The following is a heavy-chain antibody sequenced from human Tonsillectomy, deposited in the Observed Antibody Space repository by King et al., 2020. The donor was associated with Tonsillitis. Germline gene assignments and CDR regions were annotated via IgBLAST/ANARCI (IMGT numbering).Heavy chain of an antibody. J-gene: IGHJ6*02. CDR2: ISSSSSTI. V-gene: IGHV3-48*01. D-gene: IGHD2/OR15-2a*01. CDR3: ARSTFGMDV. Sequence: EVQLVESGGGLVQPGGSLRLSCAASGFTFSSYSMNWVRQAPGKGLEWVSYISSSSSTIYYADSLKGRFTISRDNAKNSLYLQMNSLRAEDTAVYYCARSTFGMDVWGQGTTVTVSS. CDR1: GFTFSSYS.